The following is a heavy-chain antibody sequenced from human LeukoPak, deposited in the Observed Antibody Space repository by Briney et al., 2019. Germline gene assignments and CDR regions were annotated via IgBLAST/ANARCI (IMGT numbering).Heavy chain of an antibody. CDR3: ARVYGSGSYYNGYYYYYMDV. D-gene: IGHD3-10*01. J-gene: IGHJ6*03. CDR2: IYTSGST. V-gene: IGHV4-61*02. Sequence: SETLSLTCTVSGGSISSGSYYWSWIRQPAGKGLEWIGRIYTSGSTNYNPSLKSRVTISVDTSKNQFSLKLSSVTAADTAVYYCARVYGSGSYYNGYYYYYMDVWGKGTTVTVSS. CDR1: GGSISSGSYY.